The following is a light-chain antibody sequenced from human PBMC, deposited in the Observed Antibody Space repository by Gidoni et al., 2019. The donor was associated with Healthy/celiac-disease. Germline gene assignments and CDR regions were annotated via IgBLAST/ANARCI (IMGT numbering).Light chain of an antibody. CDR3: QQLNSYPIT. V-gene: IGKV1-9*01. J-gene: IGKJ5*01. Sequence: DIQLTQSPSFLSASVGDRVTITCRASQGISSYLGCYQQKPGKAPKLLIYAASTLQSGVPSRFSGSVSGTEFTLTIRILQPEDFATYYCQQLNSYPITFGQGTRLEIK. CDR1: QGISSY. CDR2: AAS.